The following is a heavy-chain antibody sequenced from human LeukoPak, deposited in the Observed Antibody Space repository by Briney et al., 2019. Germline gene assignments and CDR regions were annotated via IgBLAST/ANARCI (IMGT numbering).Heavy chain of an antibody. Sequence: GASVKVSCKVSGYTLTELSMHWVRQAPGKGLEWMGGFDPEDGETIYAQKFQGRVTMTEDTSTDTAYMELSSLRSEDMAVYYCATSSGSNLCFDYWGQGTLITVSS. CDR1: GYTLTELS. CDR2: FDPEDGET. J-gene: IGHJ4*02. V-gene: IGHV1-24*01. D-gene: IGHD3-10*01. CDR3: ATSSGSNLCFDY.